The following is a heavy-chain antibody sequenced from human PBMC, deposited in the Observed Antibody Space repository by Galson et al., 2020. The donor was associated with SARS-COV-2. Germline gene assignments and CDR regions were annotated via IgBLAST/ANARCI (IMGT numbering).Heavy chain of an antibody. CDR3: ARDPKKYYYGSGSYYSLGFGFDY. CDR2: IYHSGST. CDR1: GYSISSGYY. V-gene: IGHV4-38-2*02. Sequence: SETLSLTCTVSGYSISSGYYWAWIRQPPGKGLEWIGTIYHSGSTSYNPSLKSRVTISVDTSKNQFSLRLSSVTAADTAVYYCARDPKKYYYGSGSYYSLGFGFDYWGQGTLVTVSS. D-gene: IGHD3-10*01. J-gene: IGHJ4*02.